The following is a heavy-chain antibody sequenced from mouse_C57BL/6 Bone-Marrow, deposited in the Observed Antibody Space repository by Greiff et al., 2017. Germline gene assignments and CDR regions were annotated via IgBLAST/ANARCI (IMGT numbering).Heavy chain of an antibody. CDR1: GFPFSDYG. V-gene: IGHV5-17*01. Sequence: EVMLVESGGGLVKPGGSLKLSCAASGFPFSDYGMHWVRQAPEKGLEWVAYISSGSSTIYYADTVKGRFTISRDNAKNTLFLQMTSLRSEDTARYYGAREDSWLAYWGQGTLVTVSA. CDR2: ISSGSSTI. CDR3: AREDSWLAY. J-gene: IGHJ3*01.